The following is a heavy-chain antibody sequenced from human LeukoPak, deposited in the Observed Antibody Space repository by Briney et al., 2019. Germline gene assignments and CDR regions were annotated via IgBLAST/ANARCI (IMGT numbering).Heavy chain of an antibody. CDR2: ISYDGSNK. V-gene: IGHV3-30*18. CDR1: GFTFSSYG. CDR3: AKDHDYGDYVGLFGVLYYYYYMDV. J-gene: IGHJ6*03. Sequence: GRSLRLSCAASGFTFSSYGMHWVRQAPGKGLEWVAVISYDGSNKYYADSVKGRFTISRDNSKNTLYLQMNSLRAEDTAVYYCAKDHDYGDYVGLFGVLYYYYYMDVWGKGTTVTVSS. D-gene: IGHD4-17*01.